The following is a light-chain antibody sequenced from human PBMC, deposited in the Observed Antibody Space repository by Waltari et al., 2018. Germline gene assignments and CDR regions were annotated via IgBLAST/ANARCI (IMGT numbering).Light chain of an antibody. CDR3: SSYTSTNTVI. Sequence: QSALTQPASVSGSPGQSITISCTGTSSDIGGYNYVSWYQQHPGKAPKLMIFDVTKRPPGVFDRFSGSKSGNTASLTISGLHTDDESDYYCSSYTSTNTVIFGGGTKVTVL. CDR1: SSDIGGYNY. J-gene: IGLJ2*01. V-gene: IGLV2-14*03. CDR2: DVT.